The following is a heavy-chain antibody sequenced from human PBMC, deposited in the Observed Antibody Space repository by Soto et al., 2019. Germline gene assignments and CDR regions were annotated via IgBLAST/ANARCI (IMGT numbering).Heavy chain of an antibody. CDR2: IIPILGIA. CDR1: GGTFSSYT. D-gene: IGHD3-9*01. CDR3: ARSPPLLRYFDWIQGGMDV. Sequence: SVKVSCKASGGTFSSYTISWVRQAPGQGLEWMGRIIPILGIANYAQKFQGRVTITADKSTSTAYMELSSLRSEDTAVYYCARSPPLLRYFDWIQGGMDVWGQGTTVTVSS. J-gene: IGHJ6*02. V-gene: IGHV1-69*02.